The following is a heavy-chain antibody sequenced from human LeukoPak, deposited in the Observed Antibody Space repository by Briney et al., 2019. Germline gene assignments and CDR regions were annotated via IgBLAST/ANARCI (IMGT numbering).Heavy chain of an antibody. CDR2: IHSDGSST. J-gene: IGHJ3*02. CDR1: GFTFSSYW. D-gene: IGHD1-1*01. V-gene: IGHV3-74*01. CDR3: ARVSGSGTGRYAFDI. Sequence: GGSLRLSCAASGFTFSSYWMHWVRQAPGKGLVWVSRIHSDGSSTNYADSVKGRFTISRDNSKNTLYLQMGSLRAEDMAVYYCARVSGSGTGRYAFDIWGQGTMVTVSS.